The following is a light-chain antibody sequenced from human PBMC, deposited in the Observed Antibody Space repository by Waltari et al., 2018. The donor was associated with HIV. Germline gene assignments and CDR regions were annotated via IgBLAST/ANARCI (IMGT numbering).Light chain of an antibody. CDR3: QQDYNLPGT. CDR1: QRVDSTF. J-gene: IGKJ1*01. CDR2: GAA. Sequence: EVVLTQSPATLSLSPGETATLSCRASQRVDSTFLSWYQQKPGQAPRLLIYGAATRVSGIPPRFSGRESGTDVTLTISSLYPEGFAVYYCQQDYNLPGTFGQGTRVEIK. V-gene: IGKV3D-7*01.